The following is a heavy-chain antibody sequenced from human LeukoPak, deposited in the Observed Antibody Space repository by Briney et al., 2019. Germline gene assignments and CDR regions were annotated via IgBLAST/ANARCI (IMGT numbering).Heavy chain of an antibody. Sequence: SETLSLTCTVSGDSISSYYGSWIRQPPGKGLEWIGYIYYSWSTNYNPSLKSRVTISVDTSKNQFSLKLSSVTAADTAVNYCARENSYYHYFDYWGQGTLVTVSS. CDR3: ARENSYYHYFDY. CDR1: GDSISSYY. CDR2: IYYSWST. D-gene: IGHD3-10*01. V-gene: IGHV4-59*01. J-gene: IGHJ4*02.